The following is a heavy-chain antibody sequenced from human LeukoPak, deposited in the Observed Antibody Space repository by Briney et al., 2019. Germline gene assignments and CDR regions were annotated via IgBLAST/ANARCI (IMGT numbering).Heavy chain of an antibody. CDR2: IYYSGST. V-gene: IGHV4-59*01. CDR1: GGSISSYY. D-gene: IGHD5-24*01. CDR3: ARGVERWLQLAKYNWFDP. Sequence: PSETLSLTCTVSGGSISSYYWSWIRQPPGKGLEWIGYIYYSGSTNYNPSLKSRVTISVDTSKNQFSLKLSSVTAADTAVYYCARGVERWLQLAKYNWFDPWGQGTLVTVSS. J-gene: IGHJ5*02.